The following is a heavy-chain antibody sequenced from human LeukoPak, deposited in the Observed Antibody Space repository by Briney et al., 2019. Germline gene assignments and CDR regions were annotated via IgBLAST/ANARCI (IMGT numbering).Heavy chain of an antibody. CDR2: IKQDGSEE. J-gene: IGHJ4*02. V-gene: IGHV3-7*01. D-gene: IGHD2-2*01. Sequence: GSLRLSCAASGFTFSSYWMSWVRQAPGKGLEWVANIKQDGSEEYYVDSVKGRFTISRDNAKNSLYLQMNSLRAEDTAVYYCARDRIYCSSTSCYFFDYWGQGTLVTVSS. CDR1: GFTFSSYW. CDR3: ARDRIYCSSTSCYFFDY.